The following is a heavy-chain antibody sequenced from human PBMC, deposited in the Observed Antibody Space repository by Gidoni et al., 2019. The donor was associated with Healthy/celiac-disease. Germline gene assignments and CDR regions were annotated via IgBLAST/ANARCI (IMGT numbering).Heavy chain of an antibody. V-gene: IGHV1-18*04. CDR3: ARSEFTQDSSSSEVYGY. Sequence: QVQLVQSGAEVKKPGASVKVSCKASGYTFTSYGISWVRPAPGQGLEWMGWISAYNGNTNYAQKLQGRVTMTTDTSTSTAYMELRSLRSDDTAVYYCARSEFTQDSSSSEVYGYWGQGTLVAVSS. D-gene: IGHD6-6*01. CDR2: ISAYNGNT. CDR1: GYTFTSYG. J-gene: IGHJ4*02.